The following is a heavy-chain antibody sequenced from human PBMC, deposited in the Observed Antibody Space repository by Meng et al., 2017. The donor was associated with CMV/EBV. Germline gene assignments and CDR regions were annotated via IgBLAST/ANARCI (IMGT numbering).Heavy chain of an antibody. J-gene: IGHJ6*02. CDR1: GYTFTSYY. D-gene: IGHD1/OR15-1a*01. V-gene: IGHV1-46*01. Sequence: ASVKVSCKASGYTFTSYYMHWVRQAPGQGLEWMGIINPSGGSTSYAQKFQGRVTMTRDTSTSTVYMELSSLRSEDTAVYYCARVRKANTEGPYYYYGMDVWGQGTTVTVSS. CDR2: INPSGGST. CDR3: ARVRKANTEGPYYYYGMDV.